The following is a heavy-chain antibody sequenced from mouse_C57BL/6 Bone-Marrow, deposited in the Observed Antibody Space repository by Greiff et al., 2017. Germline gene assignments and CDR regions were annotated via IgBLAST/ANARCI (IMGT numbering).Heavy chain of an antibody. CDR1: GYTFTSYW. Sequence: VQLQQPGAELVRPGTSVKLSCKASGYTFTSYWMHWVKQRPGQGLEWIGVIDPSDSYTNYNQKFKGKATLTIDTSSSTAYMQVSSLASEDSAVDYCARGVGQGHWGQGTLVTVSA. CDR3: ARGVGQGH. J-gene: IGHJ3*01. D-gene: IGHD3-3*01. V-gene: IGHV1-59*01. CDR2: IDPSDSYT.